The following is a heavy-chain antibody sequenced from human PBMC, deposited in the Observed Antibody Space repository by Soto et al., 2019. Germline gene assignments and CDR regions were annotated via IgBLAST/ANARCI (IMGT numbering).Heavy chain of an antibody. V-gene: IGHV4-34*01. CDR2: INHSGST. CDR3: ARASYYGSVSYYVQDNRWFDP. J-gene: IGHJ5*02. Sequence: NPSETLSLTCAVYGGSFSGYYWSWVRQPPGKGLEWIGEINHSGSTNYNPSLKSRVTISVDTSKNQFSLKLSSVTAADTAVYYCARASYYGSVSYYVQDNRWFDPWGQGTLVTVSS. CDR1: GGSFSGYY. D-gene: IGHD3-10*01.